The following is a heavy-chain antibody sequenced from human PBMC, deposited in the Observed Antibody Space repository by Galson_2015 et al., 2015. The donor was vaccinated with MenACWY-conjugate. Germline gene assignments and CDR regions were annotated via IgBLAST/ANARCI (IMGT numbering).Heavy chain of an antibody. D-gene: IGHD6-19*01. CDR1: GGSISSSNW. J-gene: IGHJ4*02. Sequence: ATLSLTCAVSGGSISSSNWWRWVRPPPGQGLEWIGEIYHSGSTNYNPSLKSRVTISVDNSKNQFSLKLSSVTAADTAVYYCARGQTLYSSGWIDYWGQGTLVTVSS. CDR2: IYHSGST. CDR3: ARGQTLYSSGWIDY. V-gene: IGHV4-4*02.